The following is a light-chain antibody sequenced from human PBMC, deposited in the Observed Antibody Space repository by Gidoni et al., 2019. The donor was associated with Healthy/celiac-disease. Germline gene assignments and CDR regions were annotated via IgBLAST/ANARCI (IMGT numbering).Light chain of an antibody. V-gene: IGLV3-1*01. CDR1: KLGDKY. J-gene: IGLJ2*01. CDR3: QAWDSSTEV. Sequence: SYELTQPPPVSVSPGQTASIPCSGDKLGDKYACWYQQKPGHSPVLVIYQDSKRPSGIPERFSGSNSGNTATLTISGTQAMDEADYYCQAWDSSTEVFGGGTKLTVL. CDR2: QDS.